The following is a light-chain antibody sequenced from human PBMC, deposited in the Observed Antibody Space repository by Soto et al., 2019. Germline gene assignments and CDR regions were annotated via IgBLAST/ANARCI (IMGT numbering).Light chain of an antibody. Sequence: DIQITQSPSTLSASVGDRFTITCRASQSISRLLDWYQQKPGRAPTLLIYNASTLESGVPSRFSGSGSGTEFSLTISSLQPDDFATYYCQQYNSYPLTFGQGTRLEIK. CDR1: QSISRL. V-gene: IGKV1-5*03. CDR3: QQYNSYPLT. J-gene: IGKJ5*01. CDR2: NAS.